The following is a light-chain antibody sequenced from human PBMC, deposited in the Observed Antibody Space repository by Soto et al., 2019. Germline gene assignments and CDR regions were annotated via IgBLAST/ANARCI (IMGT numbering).Light chain of an antibody. CDR1: QDITSY. Sequence: DIQMTQSPSSLSASVGDRVTITCQASQDITSYLNWYQNKPGKAPKLLIYDASILEAGVTPRFSGSGSRTDFTFTISSLHPEYVATYYCQYCGYLPIFGPGTTVDFK. J-gene: IGKJ3*01. V-gene: IGKV1-33*01. CDR3: QYCGYLPI. CDR2: DAS.